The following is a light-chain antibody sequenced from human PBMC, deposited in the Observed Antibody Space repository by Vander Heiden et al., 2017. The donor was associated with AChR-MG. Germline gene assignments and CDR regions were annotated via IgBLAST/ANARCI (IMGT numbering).Light chain of an antibody. Sequence: DIQMTQSPSTLSASVGDRVTITCRASQSSSSWLAWYQQKPGKAPKLLIYKASSLESGVPSRCSGSGSGTEFTLTISSRQPDDFATYYCQQYKSYSPWTFGQGTKVEIK. CDR2: KAS. CDR3: QQYKSYSPWT. V-gene: IGKV1-5*03. CDR1: QSSSSW. J-gene: IGKJ1*01.